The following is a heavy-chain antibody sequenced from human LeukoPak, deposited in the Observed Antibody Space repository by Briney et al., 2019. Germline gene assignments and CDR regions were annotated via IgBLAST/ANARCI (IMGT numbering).Heavy chain of an antibody. Sequence: PSQTLSLTCTVSGGSISSGSYYWSWIRQPPGKGLNWIGRIYTSGSTNYNPSLNSRVTISVDTSKNLFSLKLSSVTAADTAVYYCARGDSGSYFTADGFEIWGQGTMVTVSS. CDR3: ARGDSGSYFTADGFEI. J-gene: IGHJ3*02. D-gene: IGHD1-26*01. CDR1: GGSISSGSYY. V-gene: IGHV4-61*02. CDR2: IYTSGST.